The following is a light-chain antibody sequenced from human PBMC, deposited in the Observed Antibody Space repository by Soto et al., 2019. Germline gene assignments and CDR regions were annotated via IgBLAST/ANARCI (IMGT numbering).Light chain of an antibody. CDR2: DTS. V-gene: IGKV3D-20*01. CDR3: QQYGSSPLT. Sequence: ENVLTQSPATLSLSPGEGATLSCGASQSVNYRYFAWYQQKPGLARRLLIYDTSSRATGIPDRFSGSGSGTDFTLTISRLEPEDSAVYYCQQYGSSPLTFGGGTKVEIK. J-gene: IGKJ4*01. CDR1: QSVNYRY.